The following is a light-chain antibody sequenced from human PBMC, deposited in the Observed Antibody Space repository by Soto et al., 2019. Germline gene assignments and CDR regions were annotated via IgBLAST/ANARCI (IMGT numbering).Light chain of an antibody. CDR3: CLYAVTFYV. J-gene: IGLJ1*01. CDR2: EVT. Sequence: QSVLTQPASVSGSPGQSITISCTGTRSDVGRYNYVSWYQQHPGKAPKLLIYEVTYRPSGVSTRFYASKSGSTASLTISGIQAEEEDDYYCCLYAVTFYVFGTGTKVTVL. CDR1: RSDVGRYNY. V-gene: IGLV2-14*01.